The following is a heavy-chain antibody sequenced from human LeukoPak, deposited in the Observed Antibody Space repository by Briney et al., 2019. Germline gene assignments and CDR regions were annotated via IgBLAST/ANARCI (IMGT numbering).Heavy chain of an antibody. Sequence: GGSLRLSCAASGSTFNDYYMCWIRQAPGKGLEWVSYISRSGNTIYYADSVKGRFTISRDNAKNSLYLQMNSLRAEDTAVYYCARGGYQLLTFFDYWGQGTLVTVSS. CDR1: GSTFNDYY. J-gene: IGHJ4*02. CDR3: ARGGYQLLTFFDY. D-gene: IGHD2-2*01. CDR2: ISRSGNTI. V-gene: IGHV3-11*04.